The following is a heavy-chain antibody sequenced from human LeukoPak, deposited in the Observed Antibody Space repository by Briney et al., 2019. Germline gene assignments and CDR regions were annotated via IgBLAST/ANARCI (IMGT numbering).Heavy chain of an antibody. CDR3: AKAHVYGDSGAGLFDY. Sequence: GGSLRLSCAASGFTFSTYGIHWVRQAPGKGLEWVAFIRYDGSDKYYADSMKGRFTISRDNSKNTLYLQMNSLRAEDTAVYYCAKAHVYGDSGAGLFDYWGQGTLVTVSS. V-gene: IGHV3-30*02. D-gene: IGHD4-17*01. CDR1: GFTFSTYG. J-gene: IGHJ4*02. CDR2: IRYDGSDK.